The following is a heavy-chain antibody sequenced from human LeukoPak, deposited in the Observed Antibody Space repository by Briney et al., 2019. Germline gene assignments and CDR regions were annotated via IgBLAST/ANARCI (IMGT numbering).Heavy chain of an antibody. CDR1: GGSFSGYY. V-gene: IGHV4-34*01. J-gene: IGHJ5*02. CDR3: ARAKAGLRRPNWFDP. Sequence: PSETLSLTCAVYGGSFSGYYWSWIRQPPGKGLEWIGEINHSGSTNYNPSLKSRVTISVDTSKNQFSLKLSSVTAADTAVYYCARAKAGLRRPNWFDPWGQGTLITVSS. D-gene: IGHD6-19*01. CDR2: INHSGST.